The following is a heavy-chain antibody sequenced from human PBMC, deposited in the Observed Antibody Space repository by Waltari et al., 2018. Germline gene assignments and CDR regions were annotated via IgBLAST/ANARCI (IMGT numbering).Heavy chain of an antibody. CDR3: ARAGSTLIWGVAE. J-gene: IGHJ4*02. V-gene: IGHV1-46*04. Sequence: QVQLVQSGAEVMKPGASVKVSCKASGYTFTDFYIHWVRQAPGQGLEWMGTVNPNGGSTTYAQKLHDRVTMTRDTSTSTVYMELSSLRSEDTAVYYCARAGSTLIWGVAEWGQGTLVTVSS. CDR2: VNPNGGST. CDR1: GYTFTDFY. D-gene: IGHD2-2*01.